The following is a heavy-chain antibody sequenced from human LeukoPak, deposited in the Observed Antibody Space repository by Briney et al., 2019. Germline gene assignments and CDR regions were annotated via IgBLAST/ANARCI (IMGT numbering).Heavy chain of an antibody. D-gene: IGHD5/OR15-5a*01. CDR1: GYSFTNYW. V-gene: IGHV5-51*01. CDR3: AKTIASLGSGARYFDP. Sequence: GESLKISCKASGYSFTNYWIAWLRQKPGKGLEWMGIMHPGESEINYSPSFEGQVTISADTSISTAYLERYSLKASDSAIYYCAKTIASLGSGARYFDPWGQGTMITVSS. J-gene: IGHJ5*02. CDR2: MHPGESEI.